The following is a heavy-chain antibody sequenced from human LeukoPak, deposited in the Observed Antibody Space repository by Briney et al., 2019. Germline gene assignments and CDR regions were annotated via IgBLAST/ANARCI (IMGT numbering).Heavy chain of an antibody. Sequence: GESLRLSCEASGFTFSGYWMRGVRQAPGRGLEWGADINEDGTTIYYVDPVKGRFTISRDNAKNSLSLQLNTLRGGDTAVYYCARWSYVSGTWFLDYWGQGTLVTVSS. D-gene: IGHD3-10*01. V-gene: IGHV3-7*05. CDR2: INEDGTTI. J-gene: IGHJ4*02. CDR3: ARWSYVSGTWFLDY. CDR1: GFTFSGYW.